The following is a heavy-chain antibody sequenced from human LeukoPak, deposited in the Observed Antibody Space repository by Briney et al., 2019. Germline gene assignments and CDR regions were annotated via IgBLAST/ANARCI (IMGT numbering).Heavy chain of an antibody. J-gene: IGHJ4*02. CDR3: ARLTYYYDSSGYAFGY. CDR1: GYSFTDHW. V-gene: IGHV5-51*01. CDR2: IYPGDSDT. D-gene: IGHD3-22*01. Sequence: HGESLKISCKGSGYSFTDHWIGWVRQMPGKGLEWMGIIYPGDSDTRYSPSFQGQVTISVDKSISTAYLQWSSLKASDSAMYYCARLTYYYDSSGYAFGYWGQGTLVTVSS.